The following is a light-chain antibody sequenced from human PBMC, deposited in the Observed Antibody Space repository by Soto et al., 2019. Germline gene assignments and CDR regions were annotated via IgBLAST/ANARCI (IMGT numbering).Light chain of an antibody. CDR1: SSDVGGFKY. Sequence: QSVLTQPASVSGSPGQSITISCTGTSSDVGGFKYVSWYQHHPGKAPKLMIYEVSTRPSGLSNRFSGSKSGNTASLTISGLQAEDEADYYCSSYTSSSTQVFCGGTKLTVL. J-gene: IGLJ3*02. CDR3: SSYTSSSTQV. V-gene: IGLV2-14*01. CDR2: EVS.